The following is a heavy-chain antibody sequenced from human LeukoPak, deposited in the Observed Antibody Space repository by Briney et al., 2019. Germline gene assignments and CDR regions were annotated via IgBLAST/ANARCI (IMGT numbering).Heavy chain of an antibody. J-gene: IGHJ4*02. V-gene: IGHV2-5*01. CDR3: AHRRGGYFDY. CDR2: IYWHDER. Sequence: SGPTLVKLTQTLTLTCSFSGFSLTTEQEAVGWIRQPPGKALEWVALIYWHDERRYSPSLKSRLTITKDTSKNQVVFTITDMDPVDTATYYCAHRRGGYFDYWGQGTLVTVSS. D-gene: IGHD2-15*01. CDR1: GFSLTTEQEA.